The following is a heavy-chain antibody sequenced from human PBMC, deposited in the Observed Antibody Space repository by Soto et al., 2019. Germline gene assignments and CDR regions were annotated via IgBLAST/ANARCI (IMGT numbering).Heavy chain of an antibody. CDR2: VNGDGSST. CDR3: ARGGPYSSSEVDY. CDR1: GFTFSSYW. D-gene: IGHD6-6*01. Sequence: EVQLVEPGGGLVQPGGSLRLSCAASGFTFSSYWMHWVRQAPGKGLVWVSRVNGDGSSTSYADSVKGRFTISRDNAKNTLYLQMNSLRVEDTAVYYCARGGPYSSSEVDYWGQGTLVTVSS. J-gene: IGHJ4*02. V-gene: IGHV3-74*01.